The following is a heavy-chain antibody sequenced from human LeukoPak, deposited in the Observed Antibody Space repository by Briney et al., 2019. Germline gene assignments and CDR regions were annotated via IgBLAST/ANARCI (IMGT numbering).Heavy chain of an antibody. D-gene: IGHD3-10*01. CDR2: IIPIFGTA. Sequence: SVKVSCKASGGTFSSYAISWVRQAPGQGLEWMGGIIPIFGTANYAQKFQGRVTITADESTSTAYMELSSLRSEDTAVYYCARSREVRGVITPLDYWGQGTLVTVSS. J-gene: IGHJ4*02. CDR1: GGTFSSYA. V-gene: IGHV1-69*13. CDR3: ARSREVRGVITPLDY.